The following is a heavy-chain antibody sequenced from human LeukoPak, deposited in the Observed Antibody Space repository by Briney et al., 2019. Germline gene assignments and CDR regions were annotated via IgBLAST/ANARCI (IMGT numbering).Heavy chain of an antibody. V-gene: IGHV3-30*18. Sequence: GSLRLSCAVSGFIFSNYGIHWVRQAPGKGLEWVAVISYDGSNKYYADSVKGRFTISRDNSKNTLYLQMNSLRAEDTAVYYCAKVWGIAVAGDAFDIWGQGTMVTVSS. D-gene: IGHD6-19*01. J-gene: IGHJ3*02. CDR1: GFIFSNYG. CDR2: ISYDGSNK. CDR3: AKVWGIAVAGDAFDI.